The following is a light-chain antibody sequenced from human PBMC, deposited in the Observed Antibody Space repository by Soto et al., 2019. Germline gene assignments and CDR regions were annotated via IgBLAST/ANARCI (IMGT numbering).Light chain of an antibody. CDR1: QSAISN. J-gene: IGKJ1*01. V-gene: IGKV3D-15*01. Sequence: EIVMTQSPATLSVSPGERVTLSCRASQSAISNLAWYQQKLGQAPRLLIYGASTRATGIPARFTGSGSGTEFTLIISSLQSEDFAVYYCQHYNNWPPWTFGQGTKVDIK. CDR3: QHYNNWPPWT. CDR2: GAS.